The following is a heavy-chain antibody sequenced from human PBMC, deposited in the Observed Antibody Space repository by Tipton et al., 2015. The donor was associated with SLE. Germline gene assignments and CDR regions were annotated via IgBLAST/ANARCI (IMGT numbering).Heavy chain of an antibody. CDR3: ARGGTGRGWFDP. CDR1: GGSFSGYY. Sequence: TLSLTCAVYGGSFSGYYWSWIRQPPGKGLEWIGEINHSGSTNYNPSLKSRVTISVDTSKNQFSLKLSSVTAADTAVYCCARGGTGRGWFDPWGQGPLVTVSS. V-gene: IGHV4-34*01. D-gene: IGHD3/OR15-3a*01. J-gene: IGHJ5*02. CDR2: INHSGST.